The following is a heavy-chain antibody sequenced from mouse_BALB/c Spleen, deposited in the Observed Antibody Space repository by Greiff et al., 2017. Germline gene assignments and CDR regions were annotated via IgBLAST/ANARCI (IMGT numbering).Heavy chain of an antibody. CDR3: ARLDRYDPFAY. D-gene: IGHD2-14*01. CDR2: ISYSGST. CDR1: GYSITSDYA. Sequence: EVMLVESGPGLVKPSQSLSLTCTVTGYSITSDYAWNWIRQFPGNKLEWMGYISYSGSTSYNPSLKSRISITRDTSKNQFFLQLNSVTTEDTATYYCARLDRYDPFAYWGQGTLVTVSA. J-gene: IGHJ3*01. V-gene: IGHV3-2*02.